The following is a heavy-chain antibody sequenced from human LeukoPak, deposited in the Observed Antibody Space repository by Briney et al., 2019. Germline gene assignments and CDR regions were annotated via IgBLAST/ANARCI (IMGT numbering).Heavy chain of an antibody. V-gene: IGHV1-2*02. CDR3: ARERVGATKTPVAYYYYYMDV. J-gene: IGHJ6*03. CDR2: IYPNSGGT. Sequence: VASVKVSCKASGYTFTGYYMHWVRQAPGQELAWMGWIYPNSGGTNYAQKFQGRVTMTRDTSISTAYMELSRLRSDDTAVYYCARERVGATKTPVAYYYYYMDVWGKGTTVTVSS. D-gene: IGHD1-26*01. CDR1: GYTFTGYY.